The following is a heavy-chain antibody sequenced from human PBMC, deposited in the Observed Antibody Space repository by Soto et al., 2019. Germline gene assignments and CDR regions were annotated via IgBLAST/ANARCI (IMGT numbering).Heavy chain of an antibody. CDR1: GFTFSSYA. CDR2: ISYDGSNK. V-gene: IGHV3-30-3*01. Sequence: GGSLRLSCAASGFTFSSYAMHWVRQAPGKGLEWVAVISYDGSNKYYADSVKGRFTISRDNSKNTLYLQMNSLRAEDTAVYYCARDKYDFWSGFPPRFDYWGQGTLVTVSS. D-gene: IGHD3-3*01. J-gene: IGHJ4*02. CDR3: ARDKYDFWSGFPPRFDY.